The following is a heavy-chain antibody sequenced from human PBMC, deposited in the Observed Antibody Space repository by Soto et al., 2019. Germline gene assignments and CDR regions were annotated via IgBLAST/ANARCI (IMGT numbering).Heavy chain of an antibody. CDR3: ARHVYYDVWXKNY. Sequence: PGESLKISCKGSGYNFANYWIGWVRQMPGKGLEWMGIIYPGNSDTRYSPSFQGQVTISADTSISTAYLEWSSLKASDTAIYYCARHVYYDVWXKNYWGQGTLVTVS. D-gene: IGHD3-3*01. J-gene: IGHJ4*02. CDR2: IYPGNSDT. CDR1: GYNFANYW. V-gene: IGHV5-51*01.